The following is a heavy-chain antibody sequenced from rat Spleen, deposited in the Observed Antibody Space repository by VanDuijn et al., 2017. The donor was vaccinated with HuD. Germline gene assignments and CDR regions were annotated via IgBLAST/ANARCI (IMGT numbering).Heavy chain of an antibody. CDR2: ISSEGRSS. D-gene: IGHD1-9*01. CDR1: GFTFSDYY. J-gene: IGHJ3*01. CDR3: ARHPTYYGFDGDWFAC. V-gene: IGHV5-29*01. Sequence: EVQLVESDGGLVQPGRSLKLSCAASGFTFSDYYMAWVRQAPTKGLEWVATISSEGRSSYYRDSVKGRFTVSRDNAKSTVYLQMDSLRSEDTATYYCARHPTYYGFDGDWFACWGQGTLVTVSS.